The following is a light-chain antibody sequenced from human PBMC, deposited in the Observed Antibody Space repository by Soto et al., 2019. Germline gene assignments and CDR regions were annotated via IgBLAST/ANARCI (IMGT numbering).Light chain of an antibody. J-gene: IGKJ4*01. CDR2: FGS. CDR1: QSLLHSNGNTY. Sequence: EIVLTQSPLSLPVTPGEPASISCRSTQSLLHSNGNTYLDWYLQKPGQSPQLLISFGSSRASGVPDRFSGSGSDTDFTLKISRVEAEDVGVYYCLQALETPLTFGGGTKVEIK. V-gene: IGKV2-28*01. CDR3: LQALETPLT.